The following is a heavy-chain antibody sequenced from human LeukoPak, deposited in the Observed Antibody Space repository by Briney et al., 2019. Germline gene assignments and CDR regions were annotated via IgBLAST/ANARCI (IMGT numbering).Heavy chain of an antibody. CDR2: ISRSGGST. D-gene: IGHD2-2*01. CDR1: GCTFSSYA. CDR3: AKDSPPPYCSSTSCYAGLFDY. J-gene: IGHJ4*02. Sequence: GGSLRLSCAASGCTFSSYAMSWLRQPPGKGLEWVSTISRSGGSTYYADSVKGPFTISRDNSKNTLYLQMNSLRAEDTAVYYCAKDSPPPYCSSTSCYAGLFDYWGQGTLVSVSS. V-gene: IGHV3-23*01.